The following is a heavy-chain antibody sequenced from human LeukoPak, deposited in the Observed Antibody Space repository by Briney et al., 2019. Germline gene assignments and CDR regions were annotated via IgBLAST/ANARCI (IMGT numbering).Heavy chain of an antibody. CDR3: AREYRPDIVVVPAAIWGFPDY. D-gene: IGHD2-2*01. V-gene: IGHV3-23*01. J-gene: IGHJ4*02. CDR1: GGSISSIN. Sequence: PSGTLSLTCAVSGGSISSINWWNWVRQPPGKGLEWVSAISGSGGSTYYADSRKGRFTISRDNSKNTLYLQMNSLRAEDTAVYYCAREYRPDIVVVPAAIWGFPDYWGQGTLVTVSS. CDR2: ISGSGGST.